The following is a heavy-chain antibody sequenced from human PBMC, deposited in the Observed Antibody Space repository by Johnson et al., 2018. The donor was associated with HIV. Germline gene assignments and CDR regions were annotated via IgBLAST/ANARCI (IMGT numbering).Heavy chain of an antibody. CDR3: VKSTQATIVRESGPYGGFHV. V-gene: IGHV3-30*02. CDR1: GFTFSSYG. CDR2: IRYDGSNK. Sequence: QVHLVESGGGVVQPGGSLRLSCAASGFTFSSYGMHWVRQAPGKGLEWVAFIRYDGSNKYYADSVKGRFTISSDNSKNTLYLQMNSLSAEDTALYYCVKSTQATIVRESGPYGGFHVWGQGTMVSVSS. D-gene: IGHD4/OR15-4a*01. J-gene: IGHJ3*01.